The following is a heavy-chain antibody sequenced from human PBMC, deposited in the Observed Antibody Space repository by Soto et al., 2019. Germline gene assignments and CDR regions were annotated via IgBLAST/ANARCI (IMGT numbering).Heavy chain of an antibody. CDR3: GRFQRDAAMGHFDY. J-gene: IGHJ4*02. CDR1: GASITSDDYY. V-gene: IGHV4-30-4*01. Sequence: QVQLQESGPGLVTPSQTLSLTCTVSGASITSDDYYWSWIRQPPGKGLEYIAYIYHRGITYYNPSLPRRVTISLVTSTNQFALNLTSVTAADTAVYYCGRFQRDAAMGHFDYWGQGSLVTVSS. D-gene: IGHD6-25*01. CDR2: IYHRGIT.